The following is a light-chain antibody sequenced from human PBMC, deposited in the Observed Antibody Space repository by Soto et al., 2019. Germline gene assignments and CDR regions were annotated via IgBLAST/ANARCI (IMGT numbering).Light chain of an antibody. Sequence: EIVMTQSPATLSVSPGERATLSCRASQSVSSNLAWYQQKVGQAPRILINAASTRATGIPARFSGSGSGTEFTLTITSLESEDFAVYYCQQYNDWPITFGQGTRLEIK. CDR1: QSVSSN. CDR3: QQYNDWPIT. V-gene: IGKV3-15*01. J-gene: IGKJ5*01. CDR2: AAS.